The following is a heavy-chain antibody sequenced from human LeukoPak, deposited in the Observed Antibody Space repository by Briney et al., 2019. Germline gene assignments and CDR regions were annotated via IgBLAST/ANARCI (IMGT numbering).Heavy chain of an antibody. V-gene: IGHV3-7*01. CDR3: ARDGGIIRFGGQDV. CDR1: GFTSSSYW. Sequence: GGSLRLSCAASGFTSSSYWMSWVRQAAGKGLEWVANMNRDGSEKNYVDSIKGRFTISRDNAANSLYLQMNSLRVEDTAVYYCARDGGIIRFGGQDVWGQGTTVIVS. J-gene: IGHJ6*02. D-gene: IGHD3-16*01. CDR2: MNRDGSEK.